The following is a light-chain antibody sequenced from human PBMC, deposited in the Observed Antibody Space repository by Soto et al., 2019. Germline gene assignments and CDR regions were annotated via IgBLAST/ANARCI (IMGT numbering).Light chain of an antibody. V-gene: IGKV3-15*01. CDR1: QSVSSK. J-gene: IGKJ2*01. Sequence: EIVMTQSPATLSVSPGEGATLSCRASQSVSSKLAWYQQKPGQAPRLLIYGASTRATGIPARFSGSGSGTEFTLIISSLQSEDSAVYYCLQHNSFPQTFGQGTKLEIK. CDR2: GAS. CDR3: LQHNSFPQT.